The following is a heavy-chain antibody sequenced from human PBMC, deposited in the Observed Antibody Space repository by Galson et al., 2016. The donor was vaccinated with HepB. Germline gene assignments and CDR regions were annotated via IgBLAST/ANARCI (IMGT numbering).Heavy chain of an antibody. CDR1: GFTFSSYE. D-gene: IGHD2-15*01. V-gene: IGHV3-48*03. Sequence: SLRLSCAASGFTFSSYEMLWVRQAPGKGLEWLSYIKPSGDTVFYADSVKGRFTISRDNAENSLYLQMNSLKVEDTAVYYCARESREAVGSSMDVWGQGITVTVSS. CDR2: IKPSGDTV. CDR3: ARESREAVGSSMDV. J-gene: IGHJ6*02.